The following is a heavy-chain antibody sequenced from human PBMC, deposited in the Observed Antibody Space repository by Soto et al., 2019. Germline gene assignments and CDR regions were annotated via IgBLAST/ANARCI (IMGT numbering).Heavy chain of an antibody. Sequence: GGSLRLSCAASGFTFSSYSMNWVRQAPGKGLEWVSSISSSSSYIYYADSVKGRFTISRDNAKNSLYLQMNSLRAEDTAVYYCARDSDGDVNAFDIWGQGTMVTVSS. CDR1: GFTFSSYS. V-gene: IGHV3-21*01. J-gene: IGHJ3*02. CDR2: ISSSSSYI. D-gene: IGHD4-17*01. CDR3: ARDSDGDVNAFDI.